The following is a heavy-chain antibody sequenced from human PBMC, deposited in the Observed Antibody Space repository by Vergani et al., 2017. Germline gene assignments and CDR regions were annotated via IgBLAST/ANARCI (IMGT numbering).Heavy chain of an antibody. Sequence: VQLVQSGAEVKKPGSSVKVSCKASGGTFSDFSMSWVRQAPGKGLEWVASIKRDGTETFYVDSVKGRFTISRDNAKTTLYLQMNSLRDEDRGVYYCARISGGSAPYLHYWGQGTLVTVAS. CDR2: IKRDGTET. D-gene: IGHD2-15*01. CDR3: ARISGGSAPYLHY. J-gene: IGHJ1*01. CDR1: GGTFSDFS. V-gene: IGHV3-7*01.